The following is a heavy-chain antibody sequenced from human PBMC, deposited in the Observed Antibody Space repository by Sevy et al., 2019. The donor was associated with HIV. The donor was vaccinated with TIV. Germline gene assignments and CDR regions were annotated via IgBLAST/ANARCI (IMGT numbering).Heavy chain of an antibody. D-gene: IGHD3-10*01. CDR3: GKSAPTRGDFVVLREGFYFHS. J-gene: IGHJ4*02. V-gene: IGHV3-9*01. Sequence: GGSLRLSCAASGFRFDDYVMHWVRQVPGKGLEWVASISWNGGSAAYADFAKGRFTISRDNAKASLGLEMNSLTSGDTALYYCGKSAPTRGDFVVLREGFYFHSWGQGTLVTVSS. CDR2: ISWNGGSA. CDR1: GFRFDDYV.